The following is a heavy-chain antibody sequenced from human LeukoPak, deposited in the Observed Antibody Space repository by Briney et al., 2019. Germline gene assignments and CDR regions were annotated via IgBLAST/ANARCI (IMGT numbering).Heavy chain of an antibody. CDR1: GYSFPAYW. D-gene: IGHD5-12*01. CDR3: ARLIGVATAGDAFDI. CDR2: IFPGDSDT. V-gene: IGHV5-51*01. Sequence: GESLKISCKGSGYSFPAYWIGWVRQMPGKGLEWMGIIFPGDSDTRYSPSFQGQVTISGDKSISTAYLQWTSLKASDTAMYYCARLIGVATAGDAFDIWGQGTLVTVSS. J-gene: IGHJ3*02.